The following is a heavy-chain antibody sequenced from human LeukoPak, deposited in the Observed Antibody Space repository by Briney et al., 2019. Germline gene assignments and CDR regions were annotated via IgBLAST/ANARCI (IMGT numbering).Heavy chain of an antibody. CDR1: EYTFTGYY. Sequence: GASVKVSCKASEYTFTGYYMHWVRQAPGQGLEWMGWINPNSGGTHYAQKLQGRVTMTTDTSTSTAYMELRSLRSDDTAVYYCARPAYYGAGSLYAFDIWGQGTMVTVST. J-gene: IGHJ3*02. V-gene: IGHV1-2*02. D-gene: IGHD3-10*01. CDR3: ARPAYYGAGSLYAFDI. CDR2: INPNSGGT.